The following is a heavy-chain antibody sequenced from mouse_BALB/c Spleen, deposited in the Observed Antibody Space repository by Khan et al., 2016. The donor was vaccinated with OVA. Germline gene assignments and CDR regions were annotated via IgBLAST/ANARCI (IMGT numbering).Heavy chain of an antibody. CDR2: INPSNGYT. Sequence: VQLQQSGAELARPGASVKMSCKASGYTFTSYTIHWIKKRPGQGLEWIGYINPSNGYTNYNQKFKDKATLTTDKSSTTAYLQLSSLTSDDSAVDNCVRDGAYHRNDGWFAYWGQGTLGTVSA. J-gene: IGHJ3*01. D-gene: IGHD2-14*01. CDR3: VRDGAYHRNDGWFAY. CDR1: GYTFTSYT. V-gene: IGHV1-4*01.